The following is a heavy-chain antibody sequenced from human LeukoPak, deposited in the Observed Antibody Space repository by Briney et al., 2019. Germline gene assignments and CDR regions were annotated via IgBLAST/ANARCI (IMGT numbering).Heavy chain of an antibody. J-gene: IGHJ4*02. CDR2: INPNSGGT. Sequence: ASVKVSCKASGNSFTGYYMHRVRQAPGQGLEWMGWINPNSGGTNYAQKFQGRVTMTRDTSISTAYMELSRLRSDDTAVYYCARAAAPGTADYFDYWGQGTLVTVSS. CDR3: ARAAAPGTADYFDY. V-gene: IGHV1-2*02. CDR1: GNSFTGYY. D-gene: IGHD6-13*01.